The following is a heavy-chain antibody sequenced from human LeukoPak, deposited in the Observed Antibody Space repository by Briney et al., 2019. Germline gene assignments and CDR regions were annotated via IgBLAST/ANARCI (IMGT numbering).Heavy chain of an antibody. J-gene: IGHJ4*02. D-gene: IGHD3-22*01. CDR3: ARDAAYYYDSSGYYYMLDY. CDR2: ISSSSTYI. Sequence: GGSLRLSCAASGFTFSSYSMNWVRQAPGKGLEWVSSISSSSTYIYYADSLKGRFTISRDNAKNSLYLQMNSLRAEDTAVYYCARDAAYYYDSSGYYYMLDYWGQGTLVTVSS. CDR1: GFTFSSYS. V-gene: IGHV3-21*04.